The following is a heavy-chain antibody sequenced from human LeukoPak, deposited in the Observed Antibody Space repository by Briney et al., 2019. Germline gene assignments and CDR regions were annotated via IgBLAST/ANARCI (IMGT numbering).Heavy chain of an antibody. V-gene: IGHV4-59*01. Sequence: SGTLSLTCTVSGGSISSYYWSWIRQPPGKGLEWIGYIYYSGSTNYNPSLKSRVTMSVDTSKNQFSLKLSSVTAADTAVYYCARDANYYDSSGYYLFDYWGQGTLVTVSS. CDR3: ARDANYYDSSGYYLFDY. CDR1: GGSISSYY. CDR2: IYYSGST. J-gene: IGHJ4*02. D-gene: IGHD3-22*01.